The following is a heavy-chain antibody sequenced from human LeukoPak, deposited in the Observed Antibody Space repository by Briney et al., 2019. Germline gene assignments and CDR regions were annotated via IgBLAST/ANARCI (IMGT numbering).Heavy chain of an antibody. CDR2: VIPILGIA. J-gene: IGHJ4*02. V-gene: IGHV1-69*04. CDR3: ARDPGIAAAGPLDY. CDR1: GGTFSSYA. Sequence: SVKVSCKASGGTFSSYAISWVRQAPGQGLEWMGRVIPILGIANYAQKFQGRVTITADKSTSTAYMELSSLRSEDTAVYYCARDPGIAAAGPLDYWGQGTLVTVSS. D-gene: IGHD6-13*01.